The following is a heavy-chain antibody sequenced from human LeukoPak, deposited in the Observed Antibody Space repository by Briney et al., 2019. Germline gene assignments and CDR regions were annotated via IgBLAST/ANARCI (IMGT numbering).Heavy chain of an antibody. J-gene: IGHJ4*02. Sequence: GGPLRLSCAASGFTFSSYWMSWVRQAPGKGLEWVANIKQDGSEKNYVDSVKGRFTISGDNAKNSLYLQMNTLRAEDTAVYYCARSRYLDYWGQGTLVTVFS. CDR2: IKQDGSEK. V-gene: IGHV3-7*01. CDR1: GFTFSSYW. CDR3: ARSRYLDY.